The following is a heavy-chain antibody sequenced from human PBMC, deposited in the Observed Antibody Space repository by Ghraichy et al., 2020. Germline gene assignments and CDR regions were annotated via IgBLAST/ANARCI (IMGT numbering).Heavy chain of an antibody. CDR1: GYTLTELS. CDR2: FDPEDGET. CDR3: ATLFGDYGMDV. V-gene: IGHV1-24*01. Sequence: ASVKVSCKVSGYTLTELSIHWVRQAPGKGLEWMGGFDPEDGETIYAQKFQGRVTMTEDISTDTAYMELSSLRSEDTAVYYCATLFGDYGMDVWGQGTTVTVSS. D-gene: IGHD3-10*02. J-gene: IGHJ6*02.